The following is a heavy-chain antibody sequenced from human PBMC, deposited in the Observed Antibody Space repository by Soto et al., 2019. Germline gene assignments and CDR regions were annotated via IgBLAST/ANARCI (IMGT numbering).Heavy chain of an antibody. V-gene: IGHV1-2*02. D-gene: IGHD3-16*01. J-gene: IGHJ6*02. CDR2: ISPDSGDT. Sequence: GASVKVSCKASGYTFTGRFMHWVLQAPGQGLEWMGWISPDSGDTNYAQKFQGRVTMTRDTSIDTAYMEMSRLRSDDTAVYYCARDRGGGYYGMDVWGQGTTVTVSS. CDR3: ARDRGGGYYGMDV. CDR1: GYTFTGRF.